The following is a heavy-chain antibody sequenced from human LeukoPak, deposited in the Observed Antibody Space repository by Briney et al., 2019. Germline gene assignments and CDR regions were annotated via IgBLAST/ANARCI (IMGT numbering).Heavy chain of an antibody. V-gene: IGHV3-53*01. CDR2: IYSGGST. D-gene: IGHD6-13*01. Sequence: GGSLRLSCAASGFTVSSNHMSWVRQAPGKGLEWVPVIYSGGSTYYADSVKGRFTISRDNSKNTLYLQMNSLRAEDTAVYYCASHSSSWYGFDYWGQGTLVTVSS. CDR1: GFTVSSNH. CDR3: ASHSSSWYGFDY. J-gene: IGHJ4*02.